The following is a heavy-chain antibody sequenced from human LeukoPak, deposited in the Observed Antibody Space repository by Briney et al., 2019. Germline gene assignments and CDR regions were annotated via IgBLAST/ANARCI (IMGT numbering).Heavy chain of an antibody. J-gene: IGHJ4*02. V-gene: IGHV4-39*01. CDR3: ARIKPPPYGSGIDY. CDR2: IFYSGST. D-gene: IGHD3-10*01. CDR1: SGSISSNTYY. Sequence: PSETLSLTCSVSSGSISSNTYYWAWIRQPPGKGLEWIASIFYSGSTYYNPSLKSRVTISVDTSKNQFSLNLSSVTVADTAVYYCARIKPPPYGSGIDYWGQGTLVTVSS.